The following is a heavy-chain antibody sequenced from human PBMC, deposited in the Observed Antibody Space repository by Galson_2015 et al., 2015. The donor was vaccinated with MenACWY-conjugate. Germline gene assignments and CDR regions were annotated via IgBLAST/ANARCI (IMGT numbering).Heavy chain of an antibody. D-gene: IGHD1-26*01. CDR3: ARHPPGGRGMDV. Sequence: QSGAEVKKPGESLTTSCKASGYNFITYWIGWVRQVPGKGLEWVGLISPIDSKTRYSPAFEGRVTISADNSITTAYLQWNSLQASDTAMYYCARHPPGGRGMDVWGQGTTVTVSS. J-gene: IGHJ6*02. V-gene: IGHV5-51*01. CDR1: GYNFITYW. CDR2: ISPIDSKT.